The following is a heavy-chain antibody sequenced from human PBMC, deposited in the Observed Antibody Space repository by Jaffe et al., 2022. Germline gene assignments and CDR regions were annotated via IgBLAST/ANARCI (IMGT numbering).Heavy chain of an antibody. CDR3: ARSIRHFYMDV. J-gene: IGHJ6*03. Sequence: QVQLVESGGGVVQPGGSLRLSCAASGFTFSSYGMHWVRQAPGKGLEWVTLIWNDGSLKYYADSVKGRFTISRDNSKNTLYLQMNSLRAEDTAVYYCARSIRHFYMDVWGKGTTVTVSS. V-gene: IGHV3-30*02. CDR2: IWNDGSLK. CDR1: GFTFSSYG. D-gene: IGHD6-13*01.